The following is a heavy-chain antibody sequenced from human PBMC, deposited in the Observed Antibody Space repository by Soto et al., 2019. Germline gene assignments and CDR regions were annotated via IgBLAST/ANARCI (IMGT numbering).Heavy chain of an antibody. CDR3: ARDLRITMLRGPSPGY. J-gene: IGHJ4*02. CDR2: IWYDGGNK. V-gene: IGHV3-33*01. CDR1: GFTFSSYG. D-gene: IGHD3-10*01. Sequence: GGSLRLSCAASGFTFSSYGTHWVRQAPGKGLEWVALIWYDGGNKYYADSVKGRFTISRDNSKNTLYLQMNSLRAEDTAVYYLARDLRITMLRGPSPGYWGQGTLVTVSS.